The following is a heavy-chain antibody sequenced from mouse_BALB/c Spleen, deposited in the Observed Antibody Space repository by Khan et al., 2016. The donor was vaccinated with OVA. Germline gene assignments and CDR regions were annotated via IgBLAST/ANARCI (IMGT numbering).Heavy chain of an antibody. CDR3: AKRLVGYHAMGY. CDR2: ISTGGHST. J-gene: IGHJ4*01. Sequence: EVELVESGGGLVKPGGSLKLSCSASGFTFSSYAMSWVRQTPENRLECVANISTGGHSTFYPDSVKGRFTISRDNAKNTLYLHMSSLRSEDTALYYRAKRLVGYHAMGYWGQGTSVTVSS. CDR1: GFTFSSYA. D-gene: IGHD1-1*02. V-gene: IGHV5-9-3*01.